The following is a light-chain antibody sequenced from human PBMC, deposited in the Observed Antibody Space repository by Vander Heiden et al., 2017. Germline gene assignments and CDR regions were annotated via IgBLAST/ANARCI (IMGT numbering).Light chain of an antibody. CDR2: MSS. CDR3: ASWDESLSGVV. J-gene: IGLJ2*01. Sequence: QSVLTQPPSASGTPGQRVSISCSGSRSNIATNYVYWYQQLPGTAPKLLIYMSSQRPSGVPDRFSGSKSGTSASLAISGLRSEDEADYYCASWDESLSGVVFGDGTKLTVL. V-gene: IGLV1-47*01. CDR1: RSNIATNY.